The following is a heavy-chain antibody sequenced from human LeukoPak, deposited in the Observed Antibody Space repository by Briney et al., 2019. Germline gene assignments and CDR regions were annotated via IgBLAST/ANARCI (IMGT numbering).Heavy chain of an antibody. CDR1: GFTFSNYW. Sequence: GGSLRLSCAASGFTFSNYWMGWVRQAPGKRLEWVANMNIDGSEKYYADSVKGRFSISRDNARNSVYLQMASLRVEDTAVYYCARDPVEWELQLDYWGQGTLVTVSS. J-gene: IGHJ4*02. D-gene: IGHD1-26*01. V-gene: IGHV3-7*01. CDR2: MNIDGSEK. CDR3: ARDPVEWELQLDY.